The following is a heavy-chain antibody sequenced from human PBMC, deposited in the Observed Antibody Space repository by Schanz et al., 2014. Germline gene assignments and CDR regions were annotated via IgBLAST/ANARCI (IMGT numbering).Heavy chain of an antibody. V-gene: IGHV3-23*04. CDR2: IGVDGTTT. Sequence: EVQLVESGGGLVQPGGSLRLSCAASGFTFSGFWMTWVRQAPGKGLEWVSVIGVDGTTTYYADSVKGRFTISRDNSKNTLYLQMNSLRPEDTAVYYCAKYRGYYRVSGSYRELEYWGQGTLGTVSS. D-gene: IGHD3-10*01. CDR3: AKYRGYYRVSGSYRELEY. CDR1: GFTFSGFW. J-gene: IGHJ4*02.